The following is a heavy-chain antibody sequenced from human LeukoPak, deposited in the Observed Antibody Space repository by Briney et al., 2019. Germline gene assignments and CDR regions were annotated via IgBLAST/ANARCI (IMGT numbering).Heavy chain of an antibody. J-gene: IGHJ4*02. D-gene: IGHD3-10*01. CDR3: ARGGKVNSGTYSVDY. V-gene: IGHV3-74*01. CDR1: GFTFNTYY. Sequence: GSLRLSCAATGFTFNTYYIHWVRQAPGKGLAWVSRVNTDGSSSNYADSVKGRFAISRDNAKNTVYLQMNSLRAEDTAVYYCARGGKVNSGTYSVDYWGQGTLVTVSS. CDR2: VNTDGSSS.